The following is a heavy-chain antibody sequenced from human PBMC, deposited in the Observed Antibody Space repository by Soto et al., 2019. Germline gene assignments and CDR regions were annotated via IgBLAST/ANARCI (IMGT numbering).Heavy chain of an antibody. CDR1: GGTFSSYA. CDR3: ASPPTSGNSYYYGMDV. CDR2: IIPIFGTA. D-gene: IGHD3-10*01. Sequence: QVQLVQSGAEVKKPGSSVKVSCKASGGTFSSYAISWVRQAPGQGLEWMGGIIPIFGTANYAQKFQGRVTITADESTSTAYMDLSSLRSEDTAVYYCASPPTSGNSYYYGMDVWGQGTTVTVSS. J-gene: IGHJ6*02. V-gene: IGHV1-69*12.